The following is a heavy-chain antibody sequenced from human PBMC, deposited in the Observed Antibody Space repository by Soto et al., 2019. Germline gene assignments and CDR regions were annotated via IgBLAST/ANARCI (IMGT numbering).Heavy chain of an antibody. D-gene: IGHD2-2*01. CDR2: ISADNGDT. V-gene: IGHV1-18*01. CDR3: ARGLAQPLGY. J-gene: IGHJ4*02. Sequence: GASVKVSCKASGYTFTSYDINWVRQAPGQGLEWMGWISADNGDTNYAQKFQGRVTMTTDTSTSTVYMELRSLISDDTAVYYCARGLAQPLGYWGQGTLVTVSS. CDR1: GYTFTSYD.